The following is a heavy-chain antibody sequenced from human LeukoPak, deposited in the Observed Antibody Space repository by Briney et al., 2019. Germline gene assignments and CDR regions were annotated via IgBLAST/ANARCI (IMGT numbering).Heavy chain of an antibody. V-gene: IGHV3-23*01. J-gene: IGHJ6*03. CDR1: GFTFSSYA. CDR3: AKDRCSNGIGCYYYYMDV. D-gene: IGHD2-8*01. CDR2: ISGSGGST. Sequence: GGSLRLSCAASGFTFSSYAMSWVRQAPGKGLEWVSAISGSGGSTYYADSVKGRFTISRDNSKNALYLRMNSLRAADTAVYYCAKDRCSNGIGCYYYYMDVWGKGTTVTISS.